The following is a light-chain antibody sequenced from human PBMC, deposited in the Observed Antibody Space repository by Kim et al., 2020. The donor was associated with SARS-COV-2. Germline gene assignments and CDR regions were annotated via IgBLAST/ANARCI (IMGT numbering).Light chain of an antibody. V-gene: IGKV1-6*01. CDR2: AAT. CDR3: QQDHNYPRT. Sequence: SASVGDRVTIACRASQDISNDLGWYQQRPGKAPRLLIFAATALQSRVPSRFSGSGSGTEFILTINSLQPEDFATYFCQQDHNYPRTFVQGTTVEI. J-gene: IGKJ1*01. CDR1: QDISND.